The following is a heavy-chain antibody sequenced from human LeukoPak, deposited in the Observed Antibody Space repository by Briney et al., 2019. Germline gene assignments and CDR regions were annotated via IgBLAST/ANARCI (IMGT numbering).Heavy chain of an antibody. CDR2: IYYSGST. Sequence: SETLSLTCTVSGGSISSYYWSWIRQPPGKGLEWIGYIYYSGSTNYNPSLKSRVTISVDTSKNQFSLKLSSVTAADTAVYYCARGVGATSPGFDYWGQGTLVTVSS. CDR3: ARGVGATSPGFDY. D-gene: IGHD1-26*01. CDR1: GGSISSYY. V-gene: IGHV4-59*08. J-gene: IGHJ4*02.